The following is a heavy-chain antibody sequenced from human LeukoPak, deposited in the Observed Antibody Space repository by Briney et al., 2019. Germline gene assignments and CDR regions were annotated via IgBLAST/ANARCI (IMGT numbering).Heavy chain of an antibody. CDR2: INHSGST. CDR3: ARVAAALRTYYYMDA. Sequence: SETLSLTCAVYGGSFSGYYWSWIRQPPGKGLEWIGEINHSGSTNYNPSLKSRVTISVDTSKNQFSLKLSSVTAADTAVYYCARVAAALRTYYYMDAWGKGTTVTISS. D-gene: IGHD6-13*01. V-gene: IGHV4-34*01. CDR1: GGSFSGYY. J-gene: IGHJ6*03.